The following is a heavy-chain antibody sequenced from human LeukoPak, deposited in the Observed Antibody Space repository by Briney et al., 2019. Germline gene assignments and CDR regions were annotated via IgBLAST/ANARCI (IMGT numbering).Heavy chain of an antibody. CDR1: GGSMSTSSYY. CDR2: IYYSGST. D-gene: IGHD2-2*01. Sequence: SETLSLTCSVSGGSMSTSSYYWVWIRQPPGKGLEWIGSIYYSGSTYYNPSLKSRVTISVDTSKNQFSLKLSSVTAADTAVYYCARHGAVVVPAALFDYWGQGTLVTVSS. V-gene: IGHV4-39*01. J-gene: IGHJ4*02. CDR3: ARHGAVVVPAALFDY.